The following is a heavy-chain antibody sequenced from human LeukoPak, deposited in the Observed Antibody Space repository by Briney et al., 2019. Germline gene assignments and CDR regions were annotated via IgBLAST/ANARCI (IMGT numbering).Heavy chain of an antibody. CDR3: ARVGYYDSSGYYYYFDY. Sequence: GGSLRLSCAASGFTFSSYSMNWVRQAPGKGLEWVSSISSGSIYTYYADSVKGRFTISRDNAKNSLYLQMNSLRAEDTAVYYCARVGYYDSSGYYYYFDYWGQGILVTVSS. CDR1: GFTFSSYS. D-gene: IGHD3-22*01. J-gene: IGHJ4*02. CDR2: ISSGSIYT. V-gene: IGHV3-21*01.